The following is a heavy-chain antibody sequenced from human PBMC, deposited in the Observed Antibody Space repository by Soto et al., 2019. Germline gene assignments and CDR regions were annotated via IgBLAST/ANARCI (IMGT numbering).Heavy chain of an antibody. V-gene: IGHV6-1*01. CDR3: AKDPYYYDRSGYYTYDH. D-gene: IGHD3-22*01. J-gene: IGHJ4*02. CDR1: GDSVSSNSAA. Sequence: SQTLSLTCAISGDSVSSNSAAWNWIRQSPSRGLEWLGRTYYRSKWYNDYAVSVKSRITINPDTSKNQFSLKLSSVTAADTAVYYCAKDPYYYDRSGYYTYDHWGQGTQVTVSS. CDR2: TYYRSKWYN.